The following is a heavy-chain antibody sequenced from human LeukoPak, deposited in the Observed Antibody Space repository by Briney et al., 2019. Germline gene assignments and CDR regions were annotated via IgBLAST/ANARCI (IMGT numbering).Heavy chain of an antibody. J-gene: IGHJ4*02. D-gene: IGHD3-10*01. CDR1: GFTFSSYA. V-gene: IGHV3-23*01. CDR3: TTAVGPPYYGSGSYSTLEFDY. Sequence: GGSLRLSCAASGFTFSSYAMSWVRQAPGKGLEWVSAISGSGGSTYYADSVKGRFTISRDNSKNTLYLQMNSLKTEDTGVYYCTTAVGPPYYGSGSYSTLEFDYWGQGTLVTVSS. CDR2: ISGSGGST.